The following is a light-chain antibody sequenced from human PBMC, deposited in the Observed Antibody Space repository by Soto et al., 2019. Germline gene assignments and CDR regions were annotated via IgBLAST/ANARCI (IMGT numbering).Light chain of an antibody. J-gene: IGKJ5*01. CDR3: MQTLQTPRT. CDR2: LGS. Sequence: DIVMTQSPLSLPVTPGEPASISCRSSQSLLHTIGYNYLDWYLQKPGQSPHLLIYLGSNRASGVPGRFSGSGAGTDFTLKISRVEAEDVGVYYFMQTLQTPRTFGQGTRLEIK. CDR1: QSLLHTIGYNY. V-gene: IGKV2-28*01.